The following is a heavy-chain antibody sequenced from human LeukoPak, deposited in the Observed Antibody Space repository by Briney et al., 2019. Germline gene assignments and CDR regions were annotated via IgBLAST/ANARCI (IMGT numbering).Heavy chain of an antibody. J-gene: IGHJ6*02. Sequence: SETLSLTCTVSGGSISSYYWSWIRQPPGKGLEWIGYIYYSGSTNYNPSLKSRVTISVDTSKNQFSLKLSSVTAADTAVYYCARHISSGWYAVYGHPSYYYYGMDVWGQGTTVTVSS. CDR2: IYYSGST. D-gene: IGHD6-19*01. CDR1: GGSISSYY. V-gene: IGHV4-59*08. CDR3: ARHISSGWYAVYGHPSYYYYGMDV.